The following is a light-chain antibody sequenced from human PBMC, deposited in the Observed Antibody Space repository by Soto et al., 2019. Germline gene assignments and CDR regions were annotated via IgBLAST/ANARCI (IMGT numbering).Light chain of an antibody. Sequence: EIVMTQSPAALSLSPGERATLSCRASQSVRSNLAWYQQRPGQAPRLLIYAASIGATGVPARFSGSCSGTEFTLTISSLQSEDFAVYFCQQYNDWPWTFGQGTKV. CDR2: AAS. V-gene: IGKV3-15*01. CDR1: QSVRSN. J-gene: IGKJ1*01. CDR3: QQYNDWPWT.